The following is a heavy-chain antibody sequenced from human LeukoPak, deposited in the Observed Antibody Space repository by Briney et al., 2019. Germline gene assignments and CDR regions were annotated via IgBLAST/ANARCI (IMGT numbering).Heavy chain of an antibody. CDR3: ARGGAARPDY. J-gene: IGHJ4*02. D-gene: IGHD6-6*01. CDR2: ISYDGSNK. CDR1: GFTFSSYA. Sequence: PGGSLRLSCAASGFTFSSYAMHWVRQAPGKGLEWVAVISYDGSNKYYAVSVKGRFTISRDNSKNTLYLQMNGLRAEDTAVYYCARGGAARPDYWGQGTLVTVFS. V-gene: IGHV3-30*04.